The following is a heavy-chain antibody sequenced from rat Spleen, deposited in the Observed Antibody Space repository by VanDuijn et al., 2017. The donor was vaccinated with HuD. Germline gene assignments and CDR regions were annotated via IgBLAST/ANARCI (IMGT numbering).Heavy chain of an antibody. J-gene: IGHJ2*01. CDR3: ARRATSFDY. V-gene: IGHV5-7*01. Sequence: EVQLVESGGGLVQPGRSLKLSCAASGFTFSDYNMAWVRQAPKKGLEWVATISYDGSSTYYRDSVKGRFTISRDNAKSTLYLQMDSLRSEDTATYYCARRATSFDYWGQGVMVTVSS. CDR2: ISYDGSST. D-gene: IGHD3-1*01. CDR1: GFTFSDYN.